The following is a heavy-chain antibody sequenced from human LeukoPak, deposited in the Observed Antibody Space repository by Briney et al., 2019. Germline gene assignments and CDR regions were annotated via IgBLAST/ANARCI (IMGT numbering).Heavy chain of an antibody. CDR2: IKQDGSDK. Sequence: GGSLRLSCAASGFSFSSYWMSWVRQAPGKGLEWVANIKQDGSDKYYLTSVRGRFTISRDNSRNTLHLQMNSLRAEDTAVYYCTRCPTSTSCYGILLDHWGQGTLVTVSS. CDR3: TRCPTSTSCYGILLDH. CDR1: GFSFSSYW. D-gene: IGHD2-2*01. J-gene: IGHJ5*02. V-gene: IGHV3-7*03.